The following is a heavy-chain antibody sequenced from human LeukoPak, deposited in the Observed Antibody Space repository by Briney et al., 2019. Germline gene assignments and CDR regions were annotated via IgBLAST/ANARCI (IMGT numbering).Heavy chain of an antibody. Sequence: ASVKVSCKASGYTFTGYYMHWVRQAPGQGLEWMGWINPNSGDTNYAQKLQGRVTMTTDTSTSTAYMELRSLRSDDTAVYYCARGGVEGAFDIWGQGTMVTVSS. CDR2: INPNSGDT. D-gene: IGHD2-8*01. CDR1: GYTFTGYY. V-gene: IGHV1-2*02. J-gene: IGHJ3*02. CDR3: ARGGVEGAFDI.